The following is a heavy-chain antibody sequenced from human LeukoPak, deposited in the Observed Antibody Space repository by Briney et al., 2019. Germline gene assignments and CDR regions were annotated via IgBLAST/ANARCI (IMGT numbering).Heavy chain of an antibody. CDR1: GGTFSSYA. V-gene: IGHV1-69*13. CDR3: ARGHGDSSIYYYYMDV. J-gene: IGHJ6*03. CDR2: IFPIFGTA. D-gene: IGHD4-17*01. Sequence: SVKVSCKASGGTFSSYAISWVRQAPGQGLEWMGGIFPIFGTANYAQKFQGRVTITADESTSTAYMELSSLRSEDTAVYYCARGHGDSSIYYYYMDVWGKGTTVTVSS.